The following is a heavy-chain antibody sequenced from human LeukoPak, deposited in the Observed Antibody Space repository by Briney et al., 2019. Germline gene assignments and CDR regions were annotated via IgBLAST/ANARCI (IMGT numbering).Heavy chain of an antibody. Sequence: ASVKVSCKASGYTFTSYDINWVRQATGQGLEWMGWMNPNSGNTGYAQKFQGRVTMTRNTSISTAYMELSSLRSGDTAVYYCARGVGAPTVFGPWGQGTLVTVSS. J-gene: IGHJ5*02. CDR2: MNPNSGNT. CDR3: ARGVGAPTVFGP. D-gene: IGHD1-26*01. CDR1: GYTFTSYD. V-gene: IGHV1-8*01.